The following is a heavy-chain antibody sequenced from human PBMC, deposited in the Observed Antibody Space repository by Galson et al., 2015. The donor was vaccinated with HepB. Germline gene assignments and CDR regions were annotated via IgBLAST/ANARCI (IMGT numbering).Heavy chain of an antibody. V-gene: IGHV1-69*04. D-gene: IGHD3-9*01. J-gene: IGHJ2*01. Sequence: SVKVSCKASGGTFSSYAISWVRQAPGQGLEWMGRIIPILGIANYAQKFQGRVTVTADKSTSTAYMELSSLRSEDTAVYYCAREPPPSDYDILTRHVWYFDLWGRGTLVTVSS. CDR1: GGTFSSYA. CDR3: AREPPPSDYDILTRHVWYFDL. CDR2: IIPILGIA.